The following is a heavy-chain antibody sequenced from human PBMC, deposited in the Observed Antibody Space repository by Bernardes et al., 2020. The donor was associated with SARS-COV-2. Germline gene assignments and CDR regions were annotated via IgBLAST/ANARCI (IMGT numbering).Heavy chain of an antibody. Sequence: SETLSLTCTVSGGSISSYYWSWIWQPPGKGLEWIGYIYYSGSTNYNPSLKSRVTISVDTSKNQFSLKLSSVTAADTAVYYCAAHYDFWSGYSGDVPENWFDPWVQVTLVTVSS. D-gene: IGHD3-3*01. CDR2: IYYSGST. CDR3: AAHYDFWSGYSGDVPENWFDP. V-gene: IGHV4-59*08. J-gene: IGHJ5*02. CDR1: GGSISSYY.